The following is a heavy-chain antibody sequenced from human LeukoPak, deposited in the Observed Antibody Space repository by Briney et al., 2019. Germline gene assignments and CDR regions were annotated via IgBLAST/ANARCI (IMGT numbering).Heavy chain of an antibody. Sequence: PSETLSLTCTVSGGSISGSSYYWGWIRQPPGKGLEWIGSIYYSGSTNYNPSLKSRVTISVDTSKNQFSLKLSSVTAADTAVYYCARFYYDSSGYYSNNWFDPWGQGTLVTVSS. V-gene: IGHV4-39*07. D-gene: IGHD3-22*01. CDR3: ARFYYDSSGYYSNNWFDP. J-gene: IGHJ5*02. CDR2: IYYSGST. CDR1: GGSISGSSYY.